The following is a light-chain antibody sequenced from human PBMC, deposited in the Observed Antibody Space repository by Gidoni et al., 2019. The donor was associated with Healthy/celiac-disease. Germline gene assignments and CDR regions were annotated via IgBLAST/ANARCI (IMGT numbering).Light chain of an antibody. J-gene: IGLJ2*01. Sequence: SYELTQPPSVSVSPGQTASINCSGHKLGDKYACWYQQKPGQSPVLVIYQDSKRPSGIPERFSGSNSGNKATLTISGTQAMDEADYYCQAWDSSTVVFGGGTKLTVL. CDR3: QAWDSSTVV. V-gene: IGLV3-1*01. CDR2: QDS. CDR1: KLGDKY.